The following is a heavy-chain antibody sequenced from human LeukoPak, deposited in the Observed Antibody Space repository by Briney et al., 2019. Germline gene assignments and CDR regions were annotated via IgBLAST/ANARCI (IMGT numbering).Heavy chain of an antibody. V-gene: IGHV3-30*04. CDR2: ISYDGSNK. Sequence: GGSLRLSCAASGFTFSSYAMHWVRQAPGKGLEWMAVISYDGSNKYYADSVKGRFTISRANSKNTLYLQMNSLRAEDTAVYYCARALQYYDILTGYHWGQGTLVTVSS. D-gene: IGHD3-9*01. CDR1: GFTFSSYA. CDR3: ARALQYYDILTGYH. J-gene: IGHJ5*02.